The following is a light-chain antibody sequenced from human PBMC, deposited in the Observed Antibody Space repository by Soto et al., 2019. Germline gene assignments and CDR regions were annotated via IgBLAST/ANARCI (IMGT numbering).Light chain of an antibody. J-gene: IGLJ2*01. CDR2: EVS. Sequence: QSALTQPPSASGSHGQSVAISCTGTSSDVGGYSYVSWYQQHPGKAPKLMIYEVSKRPSGVPERFSGSKSGNTASLTVSGLQAEDEADYYCSSYARNRDVLFGGGTTLTVL. CDR1: SSDVGGYSY. CDR3: SSYARNRDVL. V-gene: IGLV2-8*01.